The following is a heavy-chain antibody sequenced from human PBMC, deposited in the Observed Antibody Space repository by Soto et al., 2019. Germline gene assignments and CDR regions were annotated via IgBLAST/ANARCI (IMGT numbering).Heavy chain of an antibody. CDR2: ISCDGSNK. V-gene: IGHV3-30*18. Sequence: PGGSLRLSGTASGFTFSSYGMNWVRQAPGKGLEWVEVISCDGSNKYYADSVKGRFTISRDNSKNTLYLQMNSLRAEDTAVYYCAKGLRGSHEGDYWGQGTLVTVSS. D-gene: IGHD3-16*01. CDR3: AKGLRGSHEGDY. CDR1: GFTFSSYG. J-gene: IGHJ4*02.